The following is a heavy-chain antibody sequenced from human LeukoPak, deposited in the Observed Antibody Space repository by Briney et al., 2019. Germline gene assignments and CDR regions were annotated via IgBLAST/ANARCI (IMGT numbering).Heavy chain of an antibody. J-gene: IGHJ4*02. V-gene: IGHV3-30*02. Sequence: GGSLRLSCAASGFTFSSYGMHWVRQAPGKGLEWVSFIRYDGSNTFYADSVQGRFTISRDNSKNTLYLQMNSLRAEDTAVYYCVRVSSTFLGNSGYDYSGGDYWGQGTLVTVSS. CDR2: IRYDGSNT. D-gene: IGHD5-12*01. CDR3: VRVSSTFLGNSGYDYSGGDY. CDR1: GFTFSSYG.